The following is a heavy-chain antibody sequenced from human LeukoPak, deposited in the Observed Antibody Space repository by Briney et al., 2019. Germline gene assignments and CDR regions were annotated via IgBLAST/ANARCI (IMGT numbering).Heavy chain of an antibody. CDR1: GFTFRSCD. Sequence: PGGSLRLSCEASGFTFRSCDMSWVRQAPGKGLEWVSAISGSGGSTYYADSVKGRFTISRDNSKNTLCLQMNSLRAEDTAVYYCAKDFLRIAVAGPFDYWGQGTLVTVSS. D-gene: IGHD6-19*01. CDR2: ISGSGGST. CDR3: AKDFLRIAVAGPFDY. V-gene: IGHV3-23*01. J-gene: IGHJ4*02.